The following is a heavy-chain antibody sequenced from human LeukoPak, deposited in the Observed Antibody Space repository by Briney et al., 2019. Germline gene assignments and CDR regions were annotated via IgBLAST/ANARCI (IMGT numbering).Heavy chain of an antibody. CDR1: GGSISSSSYY. CDR3: ARVKAAAGTYYYYYMDV. D-gene: IGHD6-13*01. Sequence: SETLSLTCTVSGGSISSSSYYWGWIRQPPGKGLEWIGSIYYSGSTYYNPSLKSRVTISVDTSKNQFSLKLSSVTAADTAVYYCARVKAAAGTYYYYYMDVWGKGTTVTVSS. CDR2: IYYSGST. J-gene: IGHJ6*03. V-gene: IGHV4-39*01.